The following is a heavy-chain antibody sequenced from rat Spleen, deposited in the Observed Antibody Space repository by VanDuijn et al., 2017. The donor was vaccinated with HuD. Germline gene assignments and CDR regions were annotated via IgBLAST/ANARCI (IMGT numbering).Heavy chain of an antibody. D-gene: IGHD1-10*01. V-gene: IGHV2-19*01. J-gene: IGHJ1*01. CDR1: GFSLTDYS. CDR3: TRPNNPYWYFDF. CDR2: IQSGGST. Sequence: QVQLKESGPGLVQPSQTLSLTCTVSGFSLTDYSVYWVRKPPGKGLEWMGRIQSGGSTDYNSALKSRLSISRDTSNSQVFLKSNSLQTEDTAIYFCTRPNNPYWYFDFWGPGTMVTVSS.